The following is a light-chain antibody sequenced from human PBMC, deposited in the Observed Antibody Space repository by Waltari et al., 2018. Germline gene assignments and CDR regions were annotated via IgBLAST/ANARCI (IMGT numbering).Light chain of an antibody. CDR1: QSLLHSDGKTY. J-gene: IGKJ4*02. V-gene: IGKV2-29*02. CDR2: GIS. Sequence: DIVMTQTPLSLSVTPGQPASISCKSSQSLLHSDGKTYLYWYLQKPGQSPQLLIYGISSRVSGVPDRFSGSGSGTDFTLTISRLEAEDVGVYYCMQGIHRPHTFGGGTKVEIK. CDR3: MQGIHRPHT.